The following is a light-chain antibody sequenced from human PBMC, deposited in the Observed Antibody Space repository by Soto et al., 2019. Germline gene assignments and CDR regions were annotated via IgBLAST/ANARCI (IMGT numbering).Light chain of an antibody. V-gene: IGLV1-47*01. J-gene: IGLJ2*01. CDR3: AAWDDSLSGVV. CDR2: RNN. Sequence: QSVLTQPPPASGTPGQRVTISCSGSSSNIGSNYVYWYQQLPGTAPKLLIYRNNQRPSGVPDRFSGSKSGTSASLAISGLRSEDEADYYCAAWDDSLSGVVFGGGTKVTVL. CDR1: SSNIGSNY.